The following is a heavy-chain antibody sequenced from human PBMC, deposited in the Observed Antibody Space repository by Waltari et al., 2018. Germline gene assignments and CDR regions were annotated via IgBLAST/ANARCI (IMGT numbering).Heavy chain of an antibody. Sequence: QVQLVQSGAEVQKPGSSVKVSCKASGGTFSSYAISWVHPAPGHGLEWMGRIIPILGIANYAQKFKGRVTITADKSTSTAYMELSSLRSEDTAVYYCASTAIVVVPAARPGMDVWGQGTTVNVSS. D-gene: IGHD2-2*01. V-gene: IGHV1-69*09. CDR2: IIPILGIA. CDR1: GGTFSSYA. CDR3: ASTAIVVVPAARPGMDV. J-gene: IGHJ6*02.